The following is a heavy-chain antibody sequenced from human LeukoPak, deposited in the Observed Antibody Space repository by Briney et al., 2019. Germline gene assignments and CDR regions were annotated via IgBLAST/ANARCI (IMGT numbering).Heavy chain of an antibody. J-gene: IGHJ3*01. CDR3: ARIGYCSGGGCYSAAFDL. V-gene: IGHV3-21*01. CDR2: ISSSFSYI. CDR1: GFTFSSYN. Sequence: GGSLRLSCAASGFTFSSYNMNWVRQAPGKGLEWVSSISSSFSYIYYADSVKGRFTISRDNAKNSLYLQMNSLRAEDTAVYYCARIGYCSGGGCYSAAFDLWGQGTMVTVSS. D-gene: IGHD2-15*01.